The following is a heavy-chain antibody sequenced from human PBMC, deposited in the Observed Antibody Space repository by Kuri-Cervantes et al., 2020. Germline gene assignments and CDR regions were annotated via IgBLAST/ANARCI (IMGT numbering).Heavy chain of an antibody. J-gene: IGHJ6*02. CDR2: MNPNSGNT. Sequence: ASVKVSCKASGYTFTSYDINWVRQATGQGLEWMGWMNPNSGNTGYAQKFQGRVTMTRDTSISTAYMELSRLRSEDTAVYYCARVLDPAMGNYYYYGMDVWGQGTTVTVSS. D-gene: IGHD5-18*01. CDR3: ARVLDPAMGNYYYYGMDV. CDR1: GYTFTSYD. V-gene: IGHV1-8*01.